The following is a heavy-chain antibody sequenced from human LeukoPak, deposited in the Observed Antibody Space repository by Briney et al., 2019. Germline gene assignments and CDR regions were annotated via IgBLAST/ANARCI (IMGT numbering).Heavy chain of an antibody. Sequence: TSETLSLTCAVSGGSISSSNWWRWVRQPPGKGLEWIGEIYHSGSTNYNPSLKSRVTISVDKSKNQFSLKLTSVTAADTATYYCARETSLAGFASGLGFNYWGQGILVTVSS. CDR2: IYHSGST. CDR3: ARETSLAGFASGLGFNY. D-gene: IGHD6-19*01. CDR1: GGSISSSNW. V-gene: IGHV4-4*02. J-gene: IGHJ4*02.